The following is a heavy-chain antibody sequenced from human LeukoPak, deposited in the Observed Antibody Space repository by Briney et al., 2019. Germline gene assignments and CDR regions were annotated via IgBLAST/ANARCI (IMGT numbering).Heavy chain of an antibody. CDR2: ISYDGSNK. CDR1: GFTFSSYA. J-gene: IGHJ4*02. V-gene: IGHV3-30-3*01. D-gene: IGHD6-19*01. CDR3: ARASGIAVADY. Sequence: GGSLRLSCAASGFTFSSYAMHWVRQAPGKGLEWVAVISYDGSNKYYADSVKGRFTISRDNSKNTLYLQMNSLRAEDTAVYYCARASGIAVADYWGQGTLVTVSS.